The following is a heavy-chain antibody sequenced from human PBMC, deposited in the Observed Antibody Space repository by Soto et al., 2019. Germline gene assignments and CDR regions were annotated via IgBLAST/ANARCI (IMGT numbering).Heavy chain of an antibody. V-gene: IGHV3-21*01. Sequence: GGSLRLSCAASGFTFSSYAMSWVRQAPGKGLEWVSAISSSSSYIYYADSVKGRFTISRDNAKNSLYLQMNSLRAEDTAVYYCARELRVVPAAIPYYYYGMDVWGQGTTVTVSS. CDR3: ARELRVVPAAIPYYYYGMDV. CDR2: ISSSSSYI. D-gene: IGHD2-2*02. J-gene: IGHJ6*02. CDR1: GFTFSSYA.